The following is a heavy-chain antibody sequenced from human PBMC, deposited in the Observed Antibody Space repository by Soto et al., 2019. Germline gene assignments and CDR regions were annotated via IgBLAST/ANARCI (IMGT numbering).Heavy chain of an antibody. J-gene: IGHJ4*02. CDR1: GFTFSNAW. V-gene: IGHV3-15*01. CDR2: IKSKTDGGTT. CDR3: TTDPDDAAAGTYY. D-gene: IGHD6-13*01. Sequence: GGSLRLSCAASGFTFSNAWMSWVRQAPGKGLEWVGRIKSKTDGGTTDYAAPVKGRFTISRDDSKNTLYLQMNSLKTEDTAVYYCTTDPDDAAAGTYYWGQGTLVTVSS.